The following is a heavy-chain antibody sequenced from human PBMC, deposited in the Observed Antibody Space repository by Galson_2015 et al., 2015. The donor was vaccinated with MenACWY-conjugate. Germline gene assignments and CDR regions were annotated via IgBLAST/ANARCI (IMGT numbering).Heavy chain of an antibody. CDR3: GRVRSGSGSY. CDR1: DGSFSGYY. Sequence: ETLSLTCAVSDGSFSGYYWTWIRPPPGKGLEWIGEISHSGGTSYNPSLKSRVIISRDTSDYQFSLKLSSVTAADTAVYYCGRVRSGSGSYWGQGTLVTVSS. V-gene: IGHV4-34*01. J-gene: IGHJ4*02. D-gene: IGHD3-10*01. CDR2: ISHSGGT.